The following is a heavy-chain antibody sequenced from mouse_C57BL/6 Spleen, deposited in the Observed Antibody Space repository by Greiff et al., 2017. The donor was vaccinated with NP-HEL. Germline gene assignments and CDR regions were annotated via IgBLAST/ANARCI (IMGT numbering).Heavy chain of an antibody. Sequence: VKLQQSGPGLVAPSQSLSITCTVSGFSLTSYAISWVRQPPGKGLEWLGVIWTGGGTNYNSALKSRLSISKDNSKSQVFLKMNSLQTDDTARYYCARIYYYPYYAMDYWGQGTSVTVSS. CDR3: ARIYYYPYYAMDY. CDR1: GFSLTSYA. J-gene: IGHJ4*01. V-gene: IGHV2-9-1*01. CDR2: IWTGGGT. D-gene: IGHD1-1*01.